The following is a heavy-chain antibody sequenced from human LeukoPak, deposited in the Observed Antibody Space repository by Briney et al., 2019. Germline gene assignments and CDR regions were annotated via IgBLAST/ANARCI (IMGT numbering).Heavy chain of an antibody. Sequence: GGSLRLSCAASGFTFSSYAMSWVRQAPGKGLEWVSAISGSGGSTYYADSVKGRFTISRDNSKNTLYLQINSLRAQDTAVYYCAKDPDDYGDLDPFDYWGQGALVTVSS. D-gene: IGHD4-17*01. V-gene: IGHV3-23*01. J-gene: IGHJ4*02. CDR1: GFTFSSYA. CDR3: AKDPDDYGDLDPFDY. CDR2: ISGSGGST.